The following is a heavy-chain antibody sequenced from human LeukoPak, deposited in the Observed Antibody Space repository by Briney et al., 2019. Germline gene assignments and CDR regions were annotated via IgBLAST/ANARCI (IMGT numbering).Heavy chain of an antibody. Sequence: GESLKISFKGSGYRFTSYWIGWVRPMPGKGLEWMGIIYPGDSDTRYSPSFQGQVTISADKSISTAYLQWSSLKASDTAMYYCARTYDSSGYGLGWFDPWGQGTLVTVSS. CDR2: IYPGDSDT. D-gene: IGHD3-22*01. J-gene: IGHJ5*02. V-gene: IGHV5-51*01. CDR1: GYRFTSYW. CDR3: ARTYDSSGYGLGWFDP.